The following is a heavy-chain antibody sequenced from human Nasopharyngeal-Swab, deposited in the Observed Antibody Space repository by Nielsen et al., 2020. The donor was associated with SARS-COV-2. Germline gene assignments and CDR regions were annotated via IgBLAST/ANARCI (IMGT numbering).Heavy chain of an antibody. CDR3: ARGGPPGHYYHYYGLDV. V-gene: IGHV4-34*01. CDR2: ISHSGTS. D-gene: IGHD1-14*01. J-gene: IGHJ6*02. Sequence: RQATGKGLEWIGEISHSGTSKYNPALKSRVTISVDTSKNQVSLKLRSVTAADRGVYYCARGGPPGHYYHYYGLDVWGQGTTVTVSS.